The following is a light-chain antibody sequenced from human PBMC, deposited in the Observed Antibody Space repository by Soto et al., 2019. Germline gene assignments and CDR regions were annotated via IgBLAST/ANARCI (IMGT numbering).Light chain of an antibody. CDR1: QSISSY. Sequence: DIQMTQSPSSLSASVGDRVTITCRASQSISSYLNWYQQKPGKAPKLLIDAASSLPSGVPSRFSGSGSGTDFTLTISSLQPEDFATYYCQQSYSTPAFGGGTKVEIK. CDR3: QQSYSTPA. V-gene: IGKV1-39*01. CDR2: AAS. J-gene: IGKJ4*01.